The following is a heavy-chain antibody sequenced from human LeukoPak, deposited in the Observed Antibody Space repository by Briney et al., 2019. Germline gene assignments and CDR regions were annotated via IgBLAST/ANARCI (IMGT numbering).Heavy chain of an antibody. CDR2: IYPGDSDT. CDR3: ARGDASMATGFNY. V-gene: IGHV5-51*01. J-gene: IGHJ4*02. D-gene: IGHD6-6*01. CDR1: GFTFTDYW. Sequence: GESLKISCQTSGFTFTDYWIGWVRQMPGKGLEWMGIIYPGDSDTKYSPSFRGQVTMSADKSTNTAHLQWGSLKASDTAMYFCARGDASMATGFNYWVQGTLVTVSS.